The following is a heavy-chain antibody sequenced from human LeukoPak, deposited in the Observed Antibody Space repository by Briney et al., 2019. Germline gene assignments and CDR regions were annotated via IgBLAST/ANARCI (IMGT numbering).Heavy chain of an antibody. D-gene: IGHD3-16*01. Sequence: GGSLRLFCAASGCTFDKYWMQWVRQAPGKGLEWVANINRDGSEKYYVDSVKGRFTISRDNGKNSLALQMNSLRVEDTAVYYCTREDYVWGSNWFDPWGQGTLVTVSS. CDR1: GCTFDKYW. V-gene: IGHV3-7*01. CDR3: TREDYVWGSNWFDP. CDR2: INRDGSEK. J-gene: IGHJ5*01.